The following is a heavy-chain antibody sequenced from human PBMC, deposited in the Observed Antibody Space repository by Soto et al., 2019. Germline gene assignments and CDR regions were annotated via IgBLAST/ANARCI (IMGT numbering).Heavy chain of an antibody. Sequence: ASVKVSCKTSGYTFNTYGINWVRQAPGQGLELMGWISAYDGKTTYAEKFQGRVTLTTDTSTSTAYMELRSLTSADTAVYYCARGGAPYNWFGPWGQGTLVTVSS. CDR2: ISAYDGKT. CDR3: ARGGAPYNWFGP. V-gene: IGHV1-18*01. CDR1: GYTFNTYG. J-gene: IGHJ5*02. D-gene: IGHD3-16*01.